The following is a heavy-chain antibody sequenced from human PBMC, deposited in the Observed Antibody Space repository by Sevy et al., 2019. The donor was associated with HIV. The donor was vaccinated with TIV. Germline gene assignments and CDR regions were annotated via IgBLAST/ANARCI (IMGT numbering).Heavy chain of an antibody. J-gene: IGHJ4*02. CDR3: ARGYCSSTSCYGSKYYFDY. CDR1: GFTFSSYW. D-gene: IGHD2-2*01. V-gene: IGHV3-74*01. CDR2: INSDGSST. Sequence: GGSLRLSCAASGFTFSSYWMHWVRQAPGKGLVWVSRINSDGSSTSYADSVKGRFTISRDNAKNTLYLQMNSLRAEDTAVYYWARGYCSSTSCYGSKYYFDYWGQGTLVTVSS.